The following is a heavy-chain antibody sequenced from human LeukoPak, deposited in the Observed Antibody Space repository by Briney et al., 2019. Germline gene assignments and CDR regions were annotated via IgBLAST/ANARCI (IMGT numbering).Heavy chain of an antibody. Sequence: GASVKVSCKASGYTFTSYDINWVRQATGQGLEWMGWMNPNSGNTGYAQKFQGRVTITRNTSISTAYMELSSLRSEDTAVYYCARGEGYCSSTSCYGYFDYWGQGTLVTVSS. CDR2: MNPNSGNT. CDR1: GYTFTSYD. D-gene: IGHD2-2*01. CDR3: ARGEGYCSSTSCYGYFDY. J-gene: IGHJ4*02. V-gene: IGHV1-8*03.